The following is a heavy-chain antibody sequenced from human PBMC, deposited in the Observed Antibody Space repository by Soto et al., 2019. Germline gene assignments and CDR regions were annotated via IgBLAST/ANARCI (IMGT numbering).Heavy chain of an antibody. CDR3: AREGYCSSTSCYQPWFDP. V-gene: IGHV4-59*01. CDR1: GGSISSYY. D-gene: IGHD2-2*01. CDR2: IYYSGST. J-gene: IGHJ5*02. Sequence: PSETLSLTCTVSGGSISSYYWSWIRQPPGKGLEWIGYIYYSGSTNYNPSLKSRVTISVDTSKNQFSLKLSSVTAADTAVYYCAREGYCSSTSCYQPWFDPWGQGTLVTVSS.